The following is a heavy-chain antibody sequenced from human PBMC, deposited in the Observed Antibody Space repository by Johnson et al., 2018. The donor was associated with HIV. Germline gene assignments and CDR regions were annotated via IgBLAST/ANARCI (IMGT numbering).Heavy chain of an antibody. CDR2: ISYDGSNK. Sequence: QVQVVESGGGVVQPGRSLRLSCAASGFTFSNYGMHWVRQAPGKGLEWVAVISYDGSNKYYADSVKGRFTISRDNSKNTLYLQVNSLRAEDTAVYYCASTGYSSGWYWDAFDIWGPGTMVTVSS. V-gene: IGHV3-30*03. D-gene: IGHD6-19*01. CDR1: GFTFSNYG. J-gene: IGHJ3*02. CDR3: ASTGYSSGWYWDAFDI.